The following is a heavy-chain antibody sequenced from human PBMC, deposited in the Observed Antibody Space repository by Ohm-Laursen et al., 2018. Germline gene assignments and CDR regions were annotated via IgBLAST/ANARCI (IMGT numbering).Heavy chain of an antibody. J-gene: IGHJ3*02. Sequence: SLRLSCSASGFTFSTYAMSWVRQTPGKGLEWVSGISGSGGSSYHADSVKGRFTISRDNSKNTLYLQMSSLRAEDTAVYYCAAGLIRAFDIWGQGTLVTVSS. D-gene: IGHD3-10*01. V-gene: IGHV3-23*01. CDR1: GFTFSTYA. CDR3: AAGLIRAFDI. CDR2: ISGSGGSS.